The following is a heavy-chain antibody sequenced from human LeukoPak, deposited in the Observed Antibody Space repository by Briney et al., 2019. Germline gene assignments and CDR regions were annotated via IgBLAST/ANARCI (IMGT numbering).Heavy chain of an antibody. CDR2: TNHSGST. D-gene: IGHD2-15*01. Sequence: SETLSLTCAVYGGSFSGYYWSWIRQPPGKGLEWIGETNHSGSTNYNPSLKSRVTISVDTSKNQFSLKLSSVTAADTAVYYCARGVVVVVAATGEAEYFQHWGQGTLVTVSS. J-gene: IGHJ1*01. CDR1: GGSFSGYY. CDR3: ARGVVVVVAATGEAEYFQH. V-gene: IGHV4-34*01.